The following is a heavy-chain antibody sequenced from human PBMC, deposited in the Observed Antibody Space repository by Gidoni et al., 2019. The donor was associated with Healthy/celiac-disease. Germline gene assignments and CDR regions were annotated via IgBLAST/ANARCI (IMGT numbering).Heavy chain of an antibody. J-gene: IGHJ6*02. CDR1: GFTFRSYG. Sequence: QVHLVASGGGVVQPGRSLRLSCAASGFTFRSYGMHWVRPAPGKGLEWVAVIWYDGSNKYYADSVKGRFTISRDNSKNTLYLQMNSLRAEDTAVYYCARDGGSSWYGYYYYGMDVWGQGTTVTVSS. V-gene: IGHV3-33*01. D-gene: IGHD6-13*01. CDR3: ARDGGSSWYGYYYYGMDV. CDR2: IWYDGSNK.